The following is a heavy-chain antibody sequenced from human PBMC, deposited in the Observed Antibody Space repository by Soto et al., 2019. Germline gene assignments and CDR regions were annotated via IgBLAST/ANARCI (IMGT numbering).Heavy chain of an antibody. CDR3: ARVGSSTTTIGDFDI. CDR1: VNSISTGSYY. CDR2: ISYSGTT. D-gene: IGHD2-2*01. Sequence: SETLSLTCTFSVNSISTGSYYLSWIRQHPGKGLEWIGYISYSGTTYYNPSLKSRFTISVDTSKNQFSLILTAVTAADTAVYYCARVGSSTTTIGDFDIWGPGTKVTVSS. V-gene: IGHV4-31*03. J-gene: IGHJ3*02.